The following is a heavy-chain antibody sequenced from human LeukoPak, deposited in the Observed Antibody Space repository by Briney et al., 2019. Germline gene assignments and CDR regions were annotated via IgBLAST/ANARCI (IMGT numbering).Heavy chain of an antibody. CDR2: ISYDGSNE. CDR3: ARSQSSSLIDY. Sequence: PGRSLRLSCAASGFTFSNYGMHWVRQAPGKGLEWVAIISYDGSNEYYADSVKGRFTISRDNSKNTLYLQMNSLTVEDTAVYYCARSQSSSLIDYWGQGTLVTVSS. J-gene: IGHJ4*02. V-gene: IGHV3-30*03. D-gene: IGHD6-13*01. CDR1: GFTFSNYG.